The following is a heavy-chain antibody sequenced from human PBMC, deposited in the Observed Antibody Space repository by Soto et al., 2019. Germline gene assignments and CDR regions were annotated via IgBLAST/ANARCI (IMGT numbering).Heavy chain of an antibody. CDR1: GSTFSTYV. V-gene: IGHV3-33*06. CDR3: AKEKISTSCCNWFDP. J-gene: IGHJ5*02. CDR2: LWYDGTNE. D-gene: IGHD2-2*01. Sequence: GGSLRLSCAASGSTFSTYVMHWVRQAPGKGLEWVAVLWYDGTNENYAGSVKGRFTISRDNSKNTLYLQMNSLRVEDTAVYYCAKEKISTSCCNWFDPWGQGTLVTVSS.